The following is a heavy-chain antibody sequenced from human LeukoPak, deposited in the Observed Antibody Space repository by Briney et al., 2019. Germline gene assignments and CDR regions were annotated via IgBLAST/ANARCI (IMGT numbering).Heavy chain of an antibody. Sequence: GWSLRLSCAASGFIVSNNYMSWVRQAPGKGLEWVSVIYSGGSTYYADSVKGRFTISRDNSKNTLYLQMNSLRAEDTAVYYCAKDRCCSGGSCKPDNWFDPWGQGTLVTVSS. CDR3: AKDRCCSGGSCKPDNWFDP. J-gene: IGHJ5*02. CDR1: GFIVSNNY. D-gene: IGHD2-15*01. CDR2: IYSGGST. V-gene: IGHV3-53*01.